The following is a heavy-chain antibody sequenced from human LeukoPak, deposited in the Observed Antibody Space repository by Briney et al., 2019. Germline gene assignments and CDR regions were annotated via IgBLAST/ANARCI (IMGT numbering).Heavy chain of an antibody. D-gene: IGHD6-6*01. CDR3: AKAPRYKLAARSFDQ. V-gene: IGHV3-11*04. Sequence: PGGSLRLSCAASGFSFNDSYMTWIRQAPGKGLEWVAYISGSSSSMYYADSVKGRFTISRDTSKKTVSLQMDGLRPEDTALYYCAKAPRYKLAARSFDQWGQGTLVTVSS. CDR1: GFSFNDSY. CDR2: ISGSSSSM. J-gene: IGHJ4*02.